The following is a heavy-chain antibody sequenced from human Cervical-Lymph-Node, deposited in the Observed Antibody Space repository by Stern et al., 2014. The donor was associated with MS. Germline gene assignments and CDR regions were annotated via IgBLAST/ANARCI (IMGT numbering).Heavy chain of an antibody. V-gene: IGHV1-2*02. J-gene: IGHJ4*02. CDR2: IDCNSGAT. CDR1: TYTFTAYH. CDR3: ARDAPGPVDQTACYDY. Sequence: QVQLVQSRAEVKQPGTSVKVSCKASTYTFTAYHLHWVRQAPGQGLEWMGWIDCNSGATKYAQKFQGRVTMTRDTSISTAYMELSRLTSDDTAVYYCARDAPGPVDQTACYDYWGQGTLVTVSS. D-gene: IGHD2-21*01.